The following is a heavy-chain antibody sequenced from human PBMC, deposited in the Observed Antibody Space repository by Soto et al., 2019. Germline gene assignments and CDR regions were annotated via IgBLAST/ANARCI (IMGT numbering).Heavy chain of an antibody. CDR3: ARDDTPYYYDSSGYYPDY. J-gene: IGHJ4*02. D-gene: IGHD3-22*01. Sequence: GGSLRLSCAASGFTFSDYYMSWIRQAPGKGLEWVSYISSSSSYIYYADSVKGRFTISRDNAKNSLYLQMNSLRAEDTAVYYCARDDTPYYYDSSGYYPDYWGQGALVTVSS. V-gene: IGHV3-11*06. CDR2: ISSSSSYI. CDR1: GFTFSDYY.